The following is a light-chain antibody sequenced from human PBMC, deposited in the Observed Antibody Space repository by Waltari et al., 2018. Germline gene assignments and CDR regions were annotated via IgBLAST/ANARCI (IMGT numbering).Light chain of an antibody. CDR3: SSYTTSSAPGV. V-gene: IGLV2-14*01. J-gene: IGLJ1*01. CDR2: EVR. CDR1: DSDVGAYDF. Sequence: QSALTQPASVSGSPGQSITISCSGTDSDVGAYDFVSWYQQHPGKAPHLIIYEVRHRPSWIFNLFSSSKSGNTAALTISVLQAEDEADYYCSSYTTSSAPGVFGTGTRVTVL.